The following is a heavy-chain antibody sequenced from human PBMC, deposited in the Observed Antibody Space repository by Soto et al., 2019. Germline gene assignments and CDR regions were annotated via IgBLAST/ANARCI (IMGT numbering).Heavy chain of an antibody. CDR3: AAEGSGSVNTEYFQH. CDR2: IVVGSGNT. J-gene: IGHJ1*01. D-gene: IGHD3-22*01. CDR1: GFTFTSSA. Sequence: SVKVSCKASGFTFTSSAMQWVRQARGQRLEWIGWIVVGSGNTNYAQKFQERVTITRDMSTSTAYMELSSLRSEDTAVYYCAAEGSGSVNTEYFQHWGQGTLVTVSS. V-gene: IGHV1-58*02.